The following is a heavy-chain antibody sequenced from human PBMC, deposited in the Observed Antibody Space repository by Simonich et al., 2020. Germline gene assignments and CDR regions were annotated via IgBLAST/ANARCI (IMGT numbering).Heavy chain of an antibody. J-gene: IGHJ4*02. CDR1: GYTFTSYD. CDR2: MNPNSGNT. Sequence: QVQLVQSGAEVKKPEASVKVSCQASGYTFTSYDINWLRQATGHVLEWMVWMNPNSGNTGYVKKFHGRVNITMNTSISTACRERSSLRSEDTAVYYCARGRGGMSRGYVDYWGQGTLVTVSS. V-gene: IGHV1-8*03. D-gene: IGHD2-15*01. CDR3: ARGRGGMSRGYVDY.